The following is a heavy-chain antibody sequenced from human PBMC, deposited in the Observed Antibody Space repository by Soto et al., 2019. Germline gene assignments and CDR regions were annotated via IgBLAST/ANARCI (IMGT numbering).Heavy chain of an antibody. V-gene: IGHV3-23*01. CDR3: AKVAGSSGYSYYFDY. Sequence: EVQLLESGGGLVQPGGSLRLSCAASGFTFSSYAMSCVRQAPGNGREWVSAISRSGGSTYYADSVKGRFTISRDNSQTTRYLQMNSLRAEDTAVYYCAKVAGSSGYSYYFDYWGQGTLVIVSS. CDR2: ISRSGGST. CDR1: GFTFSSYA. J-gene: IGHJ4*02. D-gene: IGHD3-22*01.